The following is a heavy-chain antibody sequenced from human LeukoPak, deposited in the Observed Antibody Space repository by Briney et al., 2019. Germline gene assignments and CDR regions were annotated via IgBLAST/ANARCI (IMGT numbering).Heavy chain of an antibody. Sequence: ASETLSLTCAVYGGSFSGYYWSWIRQPPGKGLEWIGEINHSGSTNYNPPLKSRVTISVDTSKNQFSLKLSSVTAADTAVYYCARGLGLRWQYFDYWGQGTLVTVSS. J-gene: IGHJ4*02. CDR3: ARGLGLRWQYFDY. D-gene: IGHD4-23*01. CDR2: INHSGST. V-gene: IGHV4-34*01. CDR1: GGSFSGYY.